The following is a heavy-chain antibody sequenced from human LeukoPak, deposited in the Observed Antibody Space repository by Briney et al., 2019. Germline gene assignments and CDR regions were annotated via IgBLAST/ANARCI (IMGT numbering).Heavy chain of an antibody. J-gene: IGHJ3*02. CDR2: ISGSSSTT. Sequence: GGSLRLSCAASGFTFSSYSMNWVRQAPGRGLEWLSYISGSSSTTHYADSVKGRFTSSIDNAKNSLYLQMNSLRDEDTAVYYCARDWALAFDIWGQGTMVTVSS. D-gene: IGHD3-16*01. CDR1: GFTFSSYS. CDR3: ARDWALAFDI. V-gene: IGHV3-48*02.